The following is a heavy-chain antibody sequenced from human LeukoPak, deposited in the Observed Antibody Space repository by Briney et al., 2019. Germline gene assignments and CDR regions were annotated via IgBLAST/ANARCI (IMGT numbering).Heavy chain of an antibody. CDR3: ARVQIGYSYGLFDY. CDR1: GGSFSGYY. V-gene: IGHV4-59*01. D-gene: IGHD5-18*01. CDR2: IYYSGST. Sequence: PSETLSLTCAVYGGSFSGYYWSWIRQPPEKGLEWIGYIYYSGSTNYNPSLKSRVTISVHTSKSQFSLKLSSVTAADTAVYYCARVQIGYSYGLFDYWGQGTLVTVSS. J-gene: IGHJ4*02.